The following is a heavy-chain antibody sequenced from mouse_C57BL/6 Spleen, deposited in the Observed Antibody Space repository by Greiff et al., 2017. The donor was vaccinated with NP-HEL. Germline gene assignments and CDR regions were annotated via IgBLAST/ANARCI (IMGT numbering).Heavy chain of an antibody. CDR1: GYTFTSYW. Sequence: QVQLKQPGAELVKPGASVKLSCKASGYTFTSYWMQWVKQRPGQGLEWIGEIDPSDSYTNYNQKFKGKATLTVDTSSSTAYMQLSSLTSEYSAVYYCARVALYYGNYYFDYWGQGTTLTVSS. CDR2: IDPSDSYT. V-gene: IGHV1-50*01. J-gene: IGHJ2*01. D-gene: IGHD2-1*01. CDR3: ARVALYYGNYYFDY.